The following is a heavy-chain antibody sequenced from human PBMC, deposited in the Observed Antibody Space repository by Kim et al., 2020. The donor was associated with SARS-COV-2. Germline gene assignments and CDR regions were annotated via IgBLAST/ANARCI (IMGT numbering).Heavy chain of an antibody. J-gene: IGHJ5*02. D-gene: IGHD3-22*01. CDR2: IKQDGSEK. CDR1: GFTFSSYW. V-gene: IGHV3-7*01. CDR3: ARDAPMIVVVSGVWWFDP. Sequence: GGSLRLSCAASGFTFSSYWMSWVRQAPGKGLEWVANIKQDGSEKYYVDSVKGRFTISRDNAKNSLYLQMNSLRAEDTAVYYCARDAPMIVVVSGVWWFDPWGQGTLVTVSS.